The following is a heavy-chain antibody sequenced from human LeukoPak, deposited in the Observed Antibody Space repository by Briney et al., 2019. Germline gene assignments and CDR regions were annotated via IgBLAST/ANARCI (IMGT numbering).Heavy chain of an antibody. CDR3: ARDPIDYGDFRLDP. Sequence: ASVKVSCKASGGTFSSYAISWVRQAPGQRLEWMGWINAGNGNTRYSQNFQGRVTITRDTSANTAYMELSSLRFEDTAVYYCARDPIDYGDFRLDPWGQGTLVTVST. CDR2: INAGNGNT. V-gene: IGHV1-3*01. J-gene: IGHJ5*02. CDR1: GGTFSSYA. D-gene: IGHD4-17*01.